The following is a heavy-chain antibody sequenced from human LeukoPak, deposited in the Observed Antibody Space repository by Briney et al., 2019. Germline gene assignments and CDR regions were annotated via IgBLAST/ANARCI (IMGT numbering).Heavy chain of an antibody. CDR2: ISAYNGNT. D-gene: IGHD6-19*01. CDR1: GYTFTSYG. J-gene: IGHJ5*02. Sequence: GASVKVSCKASGYTFTSYGISWVRQAPGQGLEWMGWISAYNGNTNYAQKLQGRVTMTTDTSTSTAYMELRSLRSDDTAVCYCARGAPVAGSNNWFDPWGQGTLVTVSS. V-gene: IGHV1-18*01. CDR3: ARGAPVAGSNNWFDP.